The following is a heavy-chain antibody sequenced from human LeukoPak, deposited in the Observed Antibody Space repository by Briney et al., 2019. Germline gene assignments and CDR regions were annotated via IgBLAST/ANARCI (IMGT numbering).Heavy chain of an antibody. CDR3: ASGTTMVPTDY. D-gene: IGHD5-18*01. V-gene: IGHV1-69*02. CDR2: INPYLGIA. CDR1: GGTFSSYS. Sequence: GASVKVSCKASGGTFSSYSISWVRQAPGQGLEWMGRINPYLGIANYAQRLQDRVTITADRSTSTAYMELGSLTSEDTAAYYCASGTTMVPTDYWGQGTPVTVSS. J-gene: IGHJ4*02.